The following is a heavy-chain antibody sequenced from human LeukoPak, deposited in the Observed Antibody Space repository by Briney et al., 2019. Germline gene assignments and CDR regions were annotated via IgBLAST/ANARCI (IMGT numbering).Heavy chain of an antibody. CDR2: ISSSSSYI. Sequence: GGSLRLSCAASGFTFSSYSMNWVRQAPGKGLECVSSISSSSSYIYYADSVKGRFTTSRDNAKNSLYLQMNIRRAEDTAVYSCARVTPYCSSTSCYDAFDIWGQGTMVTVSS. CDR3: ARVTPYCSSTSCYDAFDI. J-gene: IGHJ3*02. D-gene: IGHD2-2*01. V-gene: IGHV3-21*03. CDR1: GFTFSSYS.